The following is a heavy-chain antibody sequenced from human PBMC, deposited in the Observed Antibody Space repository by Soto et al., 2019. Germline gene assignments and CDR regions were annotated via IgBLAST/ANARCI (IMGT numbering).Heavy chain of an antibody. V-gene: IGHV3-23*01. CDR2: ISGSGGST. Sequence: QPGGSLRLSCAASGFTFSDYAMSWVRQAPGKGPEWVSSISGSGGSTFYADSVKGRFTISRDNSKSTLYLQMNSLRAEDTAVYYCVRATSGSYLNYIDFSGQGTLVTVSS. J-gene: IGHJ4*02. CDR3: VRATSGSYLNYIDF. D-gene: IGHD1-26*01. CDR1: GFTFSDYA.